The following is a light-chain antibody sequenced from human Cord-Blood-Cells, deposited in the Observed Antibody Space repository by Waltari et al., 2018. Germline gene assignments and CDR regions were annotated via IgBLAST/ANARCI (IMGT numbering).Light chain of an antibody. Sequence: QSALTQPRSVSGSPGQSVTISCTGTSSDVVGYNYVSWYQQHPGKAPKLMIYDVSKRPSGVPDRFSGSKSGNTASLTISGLQAEDEADYYCCSYAGSSWVFGGGTKLTVL. J-gene: IGLJ3*02. V-gene: IGLV2-11*01. CDR2: DVS. CDR1: SSDVVGYNY. CDR3: CSYAGSSWV.